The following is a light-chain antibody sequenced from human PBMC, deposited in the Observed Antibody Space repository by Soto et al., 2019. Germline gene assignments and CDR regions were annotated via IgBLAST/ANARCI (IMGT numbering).Light chain of an antibody. CDR2: EVS. CDR1: SSDVGGYNY. V-gene: IGLV2-14*01. Sequence: QSALTQPASVSGSPGQSITISCTGTSSDVGGYNYVSWYQQYPGRAPKVMIYEVSNRPSGVSNRFSGSTSGNTASLTISRRQAEDEADYYCCSYTSSSPYVFGTGTKLTVL. J-gene: IGLJ1*01. CDR3: CSYTSSSPYV.